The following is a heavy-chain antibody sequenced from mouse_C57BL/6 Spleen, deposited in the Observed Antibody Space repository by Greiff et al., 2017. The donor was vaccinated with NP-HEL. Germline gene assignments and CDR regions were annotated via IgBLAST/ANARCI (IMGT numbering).Heavy chain of an antibody. Sequence: QVQLKESGPELVKPGASVKISCKASGYAFSSSWMNWVKQRPGKGLEWIGRIYPGDGDTNYNGKFKGKATLTADKSSSTAYMQLSSLTSEDSAVYCCARELGDYAMDYWGQGTSVTVSS. J-gene: IGHJ4*01. CDR1: GYAFSSSW. CDR3: ARELGDYAMDY. V-gene: IGHV1-82*01. CDR2: IYPGDGDT. D-gene: IGHD4-1*01.